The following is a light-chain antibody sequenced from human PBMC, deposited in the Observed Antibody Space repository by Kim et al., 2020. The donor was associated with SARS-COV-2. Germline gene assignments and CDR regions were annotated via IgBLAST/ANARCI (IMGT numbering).Light chain of an antibody. CDR2: DAS. V-gene: IGKV3-20*01. Sequence: EIVLTQSPGTLSLYPGERATLSCRASQTVSSNFLAWYQQKPGQAPRLLIYDASRRATGTPNRFSGSGSGTDFTLTNSRLEPEDFAVYYCQQYGSSPTFGQGTKVDIK. J-gene: IGKJ1*01. CDR1: QTVSSNF. CDR3: QQYGSSPT.